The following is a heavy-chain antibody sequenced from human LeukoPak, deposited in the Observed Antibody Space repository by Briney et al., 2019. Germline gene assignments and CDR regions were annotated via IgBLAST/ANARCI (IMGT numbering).Heavy chain of an antibody. Sequence: GGSLRLACAASSFTFSSYWMHWARQARGKGLVWVSRINSDGSSTSYANSMKGRFTIDRDNAKNTMYLQMNSMRAEDTAVYYCARKIYGVSSWYVGWFDPWGQGTLVTVSS. D-gene: IGHD6-13*01. CDR3: ARKIYGVSSWYVGWFDP. CDR2: INSDGSST. CDR1: SFTFSSYW. J-gene: IGHJ5*02. V-gene: IGHV3-74*01.